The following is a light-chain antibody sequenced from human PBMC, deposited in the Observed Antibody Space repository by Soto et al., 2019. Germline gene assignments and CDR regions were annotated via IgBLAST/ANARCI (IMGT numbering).Light chain of an antibody. CDR3: QQRSNWPVT. CDR1: QSVSSY. CDR2: DAS. Sequence: EIVLTPSPATLSLSPVERATLSCRASQSVSSYLAWYQQKPGQAPRLLIYDASNRATGIPARFSGSGSGTDFTLTISSLEPEDFAVYYCQQRSNWPVTFGPGTKVDIK. V-gene: IGKV3-11*01. J-gene: IGKJ3*01.